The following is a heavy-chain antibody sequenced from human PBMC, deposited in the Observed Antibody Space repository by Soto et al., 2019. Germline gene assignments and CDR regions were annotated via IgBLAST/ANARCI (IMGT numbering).Heavy chain of an antibody. CDR3: ARGGYYDILTGGFPWFDP. J-gene: IGHJ5*02. CDR1: GGSISSYY. CDR2: IYYSGST. V-gene: IGHV4-59*01. Sequence: QVQLQESGPGLVKPSETLSLTCTVSGGSISSYYWSWIRQPPGKGLEWIGYIYYSGSTNYNPSLKSRVTISVDTSKNQFSLKLSSVTAADTAVYYCARGGYYDILTGGFPWFDPWGQGTLVTVSS. D-gene: IGHD3-9*01.